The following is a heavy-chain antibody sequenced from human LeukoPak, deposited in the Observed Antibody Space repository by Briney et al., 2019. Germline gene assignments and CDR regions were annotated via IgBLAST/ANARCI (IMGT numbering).Heavy chain of an antibody. J-gene: IGHJ6*02. CDR1: GYTFTNYG. V-gene: IGHV1-2*04. CDR3: ARDRVVTGVGDYYYGMDV. D-gene: IGHD1-20*01. Sequence: GASVKVSCKASGYTFTNYGFSWVRQAPGQGLEWMGWINPNSGGTNYAQKFQGWVTMTRDTSISTAYMELSRLRSDDTAVYYCARDRVVTGVGDYYYGMDVWGQGTTVTVSS. CDR2: INPNSGGT.